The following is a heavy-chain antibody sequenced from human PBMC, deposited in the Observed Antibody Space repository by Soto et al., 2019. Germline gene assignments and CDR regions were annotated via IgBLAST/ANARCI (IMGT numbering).Heavy chain of an antibody. CDR2: INAGNGNT. J-gene: IGHJ4*02. Sequence: QVQLVQSGAEVKKPGASVKVSCKASGYTFTSYAMHWVRQAPGQRLEWMGWINAGNGNTKYSQKFQGRVTITRDAAASTAYMELSSLRSEDTAVYYCARGTNPYYFDYWGQGTLVTVSS. V-gene: IGHV1-3*01. CDR3: ARGTNPYYFDY. CDR1: GYTFTSYA.